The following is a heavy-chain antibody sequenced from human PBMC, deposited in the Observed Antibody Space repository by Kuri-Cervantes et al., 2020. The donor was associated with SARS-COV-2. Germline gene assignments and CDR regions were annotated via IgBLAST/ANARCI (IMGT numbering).Heavy chain of an antibody. Sequence: GGSLRLSCAASGFTFSSYAMHWVRQAPGKGLEWVAVISYDGSNKYYADSVKGRFTISRDNSKNTLYLQMNSLRAEDTAVYYCATIAIVVVFNNWFDSWGQGTLVTVSS. J-gene: IGHJ5*01. D-gene: IGHD2-2*01. CDR2: ISYDGSNK. V-gene: IGHV3-30-3*01. CDR3: ATIAIVVVFNNWFDS. CDR1: GFTFSSYA.